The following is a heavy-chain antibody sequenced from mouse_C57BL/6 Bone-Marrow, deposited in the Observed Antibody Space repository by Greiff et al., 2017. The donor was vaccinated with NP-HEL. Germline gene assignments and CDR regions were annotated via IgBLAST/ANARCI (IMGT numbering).Heavy chain of an antibody. J-gene: IGHJ3*01. CDR2: IHPSDSDT. CDR1: GYTFTSYW. D-gene: IGHD2-2*01. Sequence: QVHVKQPGAELVKPGASVKVSCKASGYTFTSYWMHWVKQRPGQGLEWIGRIHPSDSDTNYNQKFKGKATLTVDKSSSTAYMQLSSLTSEDSAVYYCAIEVTPAWFAYWGQGTLVTVSA. V-gene: IGHV1-74*01. CDR3: AIEVTPAWFAY.